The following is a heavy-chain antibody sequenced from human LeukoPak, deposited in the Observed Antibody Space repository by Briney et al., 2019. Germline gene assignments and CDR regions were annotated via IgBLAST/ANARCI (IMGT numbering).Heavy chain of an antibody. D-gene: IGHD2-2*01. CDR3: VRDLAGFNGYAYYLDS. CDR1: GDSVSSNTAA. Sequence: SQTLSLTCVISGDSVSSNTAAWNWIRQSPSRGLEWLGRTYYKATYYFDYATSVESRLTIQSDTSKNQFSMQLSSVTREDTAVYYCVRDLAGFNGYAYYLDSWGQGLMVTVSS. V-gene: IGHV6-1*01. CDR2: TYYKATYYF. J-gene: IGHJ4*02.